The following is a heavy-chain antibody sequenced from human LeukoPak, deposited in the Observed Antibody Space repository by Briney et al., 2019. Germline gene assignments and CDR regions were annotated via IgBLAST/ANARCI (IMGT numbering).Heavy chain of an antibody. Sequence: ASVTVSCKASGYTFTGYYMHWVRQAPGQGLEWMGWINPNSGGTNYAQKFQGRVTMTRDTSISTAYMELSRLRSDDTAVYYCARDLVPAALYYYYYGMDVWGQGTTVTVSS. CDR1: GYTFTGYY. V-gene: IGHV1-2*02. CDR2: INPNSGGT. J-gene: IGHJ6*02. CDR3: ARDLVPAALYYYYYGMDV. D-gene: IGHD2-2*01.